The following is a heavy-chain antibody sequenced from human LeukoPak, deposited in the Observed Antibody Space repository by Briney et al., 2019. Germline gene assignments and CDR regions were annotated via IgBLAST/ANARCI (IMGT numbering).Heavy chain of an antibody. D-gene: IGHD4-23*01. CDR1: GGSISSSSSY. CDR2: IYYGGNT. CDR3: ARDGGSRRWGAAFDI. V-gene: IGHV4-39*02. J-gene: IGHJ3*02. Sequence: PSETLSLACTVSGGSISSSSSYWGWIRQPPGKGLEWIVSIYYGGNTYYNPSLKSRVTISVDTSKNQFSLKLSSVTAADTAVYYCARDGGSRRWGAAFDIWGQGTMVTVSS.